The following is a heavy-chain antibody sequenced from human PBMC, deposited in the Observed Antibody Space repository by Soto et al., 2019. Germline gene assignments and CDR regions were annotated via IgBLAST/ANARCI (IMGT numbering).Heavy chain of an antibody. D-gene: IGHD3-10*01. CDR2: IIPIFGTA. J-gene: IGHJ6*02. Sequence: GASVKVACKASGGTVSSYAVGWVRQAPGQGLEWMGGIIPIFGTANYAQKFQGRVTITADESTSTAYMELSSLRSEDTAVYYCARPLVRGSPSDAVDVWGQGTTLTVSS. CDR1: GGTVSSYA. CDR3: ARPLVRGSPSDAVDV. V-gene: IGHV1-69*13.